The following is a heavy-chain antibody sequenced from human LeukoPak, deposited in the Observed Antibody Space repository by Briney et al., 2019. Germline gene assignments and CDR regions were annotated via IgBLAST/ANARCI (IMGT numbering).Heavy chain of an antibody. J-gene: IGHJ5*02. Sequence: SETLSLTCTVSGGSISSSSYYWGWIRQPPGKGLEWIGSIYYSGSTYYNPSLKSRVTISVDTSKNQFSLKLSSVTAADTAVYYCAGHPIVVVPAAIKLINWFDPWGQGTLVTVSS. D-gene: IGHD2-2*01. CDR2: IYYSGST. CDR1: GGSISSSSYY. V-gene: IGHV4-39*01. CDR3: AGHPIVVVPAAIKLINWFDP.